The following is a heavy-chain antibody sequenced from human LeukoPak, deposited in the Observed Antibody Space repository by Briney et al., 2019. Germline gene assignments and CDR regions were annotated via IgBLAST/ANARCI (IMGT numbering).Heavy chain of an antibody. J-gene: IGHJ4*02. D-gene: IGHD1-1*01. CDR1: GGSISSYY. V-gene: IGHV4-4*07. CDR3: AGEQMAATGTIDY. CDR2: IYNSGNT. Sequence: ASETLSLTCTVSGGSISSYYWSWIRQPAGKGLEWIGRIYNSGNTNYNPSLQSRVTMSVDSSKNQFSLRLSSVTAADTAVYYCAGEQMAATGTIDYWGQGTLVTVSP.